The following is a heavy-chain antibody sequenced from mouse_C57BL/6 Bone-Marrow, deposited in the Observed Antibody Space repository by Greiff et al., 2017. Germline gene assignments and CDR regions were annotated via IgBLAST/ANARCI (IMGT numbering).Heavy chain of an antibody. CDR1: GFAFTTYL. V-gene: IGHV1-54*01. CDR2: INPGSGGT. D-gene: IGHD2-3*01. Sequence: VKLMQSGAELVRPGTSVKVSCTASGFAFTTYLIEWVKQRPGQGLEWIGVINPGSGGTNYNAKFQGKATLTADTSSSTAYMQLSSLTSEDSAVYFCAISRCYDGYPFDYGGQGTTLTVAS. CDR3: AISRCYDGYPFDY. J-gene: IGHJ2*01.